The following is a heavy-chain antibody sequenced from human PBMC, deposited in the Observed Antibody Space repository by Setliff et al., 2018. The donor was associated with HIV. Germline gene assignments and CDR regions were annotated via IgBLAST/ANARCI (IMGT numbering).Heavy chain of an antibody. D-gene: IGHD5-18*01. CDR1: GFTASEFTFSNAW. V-gene: IGHV3-15*01. CDR2: IKSKTDGGTT. J-gene: IGHJ4*02. Sequence: GGSLRLSCAASGFTASEFTFSNAWLSWARQAPGKGLEWVGRIKSKTDGGTTDYAAPVKGRFTISRDDSKNTLYLQMNSLKTEDTAVYYCTTVRYSYGKPDDYWGQGTLVTVSS. CDR3: TTVRYSYGKPDDY.